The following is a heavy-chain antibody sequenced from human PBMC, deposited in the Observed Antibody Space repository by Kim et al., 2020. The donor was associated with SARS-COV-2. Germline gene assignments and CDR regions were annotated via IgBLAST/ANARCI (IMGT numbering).Heavy chain of an antibody. CDR1: GFTFSSYW. J-gene: IGHJ4*02. V-gene: IGHV3-74*01. CDR3: ARDYGYATSGSDF. Sequence: GGSLRLSCAASGFTFSSYWMHWVRQTPGKGLVWVSRINSDASTTTYADSVEGRFTTSRDNAKNTLYLQMNSLRAEYTAVYYCARDYGYATSGSDFWGQGTLVTVSS. CDR2: INSDASTT. D-gene: IGHD3-22*01.